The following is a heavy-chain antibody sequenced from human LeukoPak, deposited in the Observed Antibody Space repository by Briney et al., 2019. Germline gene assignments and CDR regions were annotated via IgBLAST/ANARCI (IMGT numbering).Heavy chain of an antibody. Sequence: ASVKVSCKAPGYTFTSYGISWVRQAPGQGLEWMGWISGYNGKTNYAQKLQGRVTMTTDTSTSTVYMELRSLRSDDTAVYYCARDSLYYGSGSYLGFDPWGQGTLVTVSS. CDR3: ARDSLYYGSGSYLGFDP. J-gene: IGHJ5*02. D-gene: IGHD3-10*01. CDR1: GYTFTSYG. V-gene: IGHV1-18*01. CDR2: ISGYNGKT.